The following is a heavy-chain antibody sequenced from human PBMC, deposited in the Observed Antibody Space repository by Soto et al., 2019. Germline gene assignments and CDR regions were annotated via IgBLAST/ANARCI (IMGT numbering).Heavy chain of an antibody. CDR1: GYTFKSNG. CDR2: ISPHNDHT. Sequence: QVQLVQSGPEVKKPGASVKVSCKASGYTFKSNGISWVRQAPGQGLEWLGWISPHNDHTSYAQKFKGRVTMTADTSTSTAYMELRSLGSDDTAVYYCERDKEILDGAGRMDYWGQGTLVTVSS. CDR3: ERDKEILDGAGRMDY. D-gene: IGHD1-26*01. J-gene: IGHJ4*02. V-gene: IGHV1-18*01.